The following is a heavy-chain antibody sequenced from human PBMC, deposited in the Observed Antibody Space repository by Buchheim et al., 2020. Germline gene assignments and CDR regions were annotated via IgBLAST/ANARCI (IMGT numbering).Heavy chain of an antibody. V-gene: IGHV6-1*01. CDR1: GDSVSSNSAA. D-gene: IGHD3-10*01. CDR3: ARDRLTMVQGEDSLYYYYYGMDV. J-gene: IGHJ6*02. Sequence: QVQLQQSGPGLVKPSQTLSLTCAISGDSVSSNSAAWNWIRQSPSRGLEWLGRTYYRSKWYNDYAVSVKSRITINPDTSKNQFSLQLNSVTPEDTAVYYCARDRLTMVQGEDSLYYYYYGMDVWGQGTT. CDR2: TYYRSKWYN.